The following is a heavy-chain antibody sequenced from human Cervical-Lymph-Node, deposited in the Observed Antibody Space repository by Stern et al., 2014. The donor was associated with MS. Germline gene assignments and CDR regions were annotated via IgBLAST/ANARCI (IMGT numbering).Heavy chain of an antibody. V-gene: IGHV1-46*01. CDR3: ATYSSSWYPPWC. CDR2: INPIGGST. J-gene: IGHJ4*02. Sequence: QVQLGQSGAEVTKPGASVKISCKASGNTFTSYYMHWVRQAPGQGLEWMGIINPIGGSTHYAQKFQGRVTMTRDTSTSTVYMEVSSQRSDDAAVYYCATYSSSWYPPWCWDQGTLVTVSS. CDR1: GNTFTSYY. D-gene: IGHD6-13*01.